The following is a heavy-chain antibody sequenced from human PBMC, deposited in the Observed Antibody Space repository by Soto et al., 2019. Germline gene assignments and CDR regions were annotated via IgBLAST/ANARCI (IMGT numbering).Heavy chain of an antibody. V-gene: IGHV1-3*01. D-gene: IGHD6-19*01. CDR3: ARAVAVAADFDY. J-gene: IGHJ4*02. Sequence: ASVKVSCKASGYTFTGYAMHWVRQAPGQRLEWMGWINAGNGNTKYSQKFQGRVTIIRDTSASTAYMELSSLRSEDTAVYYCARAVAVAADFDYWGQGTLVTVCS. CDR2: INAGNGNT. CDR1: GYTFTGYA.